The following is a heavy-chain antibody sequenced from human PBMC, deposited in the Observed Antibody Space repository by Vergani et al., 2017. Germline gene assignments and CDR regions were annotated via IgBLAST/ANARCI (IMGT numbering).Heavy chain of an antibody. CDR1: GFTFSRYA. Sequence: QVQLVESGGGVVQPGRSLRLSCAASGFTFSRYAMHWVRQAPGKGLEWVAVISYDGSNKYYADSVKGRFTISRDNSKNTLYLQMNSLRAEDTAVYYCARDPLRGAATILDYWGQGTLVTVSS. J-gene: IGHJ4*02. D-gene: IGHD5-24*01. CDR3: ARDPLRGAATILDY. V-gene: IGHV3-30-3*01. CDR2: ISYDGSNK.